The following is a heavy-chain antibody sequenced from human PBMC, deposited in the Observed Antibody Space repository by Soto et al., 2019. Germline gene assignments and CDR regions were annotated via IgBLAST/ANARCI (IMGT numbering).Heavy chain of an antibody. CDR3: ARSSVAGAGYFQH. J-gene: IGHJ1*01. V-gene: IGHV4-31*03. CDR1: GGSISSGGYY. D-gene: IGHD6-19*01. CDR2: IYYSGST. Sequence: SETLSLTCTVSGGSISSGGYYWSWIRQHPGKGLEWIGYIYYSGSTYYNPSLKSRVTISVDTSKNQFSLKLSSVTAADTAVYYCARSSVAGAGYFQHWGQGTQVTVSS.